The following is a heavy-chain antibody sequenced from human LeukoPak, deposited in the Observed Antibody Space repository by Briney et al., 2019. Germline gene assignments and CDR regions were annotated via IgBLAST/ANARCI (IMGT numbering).Heavy chain of an antibody. J-gene: IGHJ4*02. V-gene: IGHV1-8*03. Sequence: GASVKVSCKASGYTFTSYDINWVRQATGQGLEWMGWMNPNSGNTGYAQKFQGRVTITRNTSISTAYMELSSLRSEDTAVYYCARGRMTIFGVVIIAGDFDYWGQGTLVTVSS. D-gene: IGHD3-3*01. CDR1: GYTFTSYD. CDR3: ARGRMTIFGVVIIAGDFDY. CDR2: MNPNSGNT.